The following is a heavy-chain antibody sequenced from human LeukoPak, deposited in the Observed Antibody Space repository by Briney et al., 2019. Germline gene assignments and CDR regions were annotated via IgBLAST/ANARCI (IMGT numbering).Heavy chain of an antibody. J-gene: IGHJ4*02. D-gene: IGHD5-12*01. CDR1: GGSFSGYY. CDR2: INHSGST. V-gene: IGHV4-34*01. CDR3: ARGVIRLPFDY. Sequence: SETLSFTCAVYGGSFSGYYWSWIRQPPGKGLEWIGEINHSGSTNYNPSLKSRVTISVDTSKNQFSLKLSSVTAADTAVYYCARGVIRLPFDYWGQGTLVTVSS.